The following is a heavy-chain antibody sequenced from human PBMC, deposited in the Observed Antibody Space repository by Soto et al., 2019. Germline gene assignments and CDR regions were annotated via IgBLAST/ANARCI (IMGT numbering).Heavy chain of an antibody. V-gene: IGHV4-31*03. CDR2: IYYSGST. J-gene: IGHJ6*02. CDR1: GGSISSGGYY. Sequence: PSETLSLTCTVSGGSISSGGYYWSWIRQHPGKGLEWIGYIYYSGSTYYNPSLKSRVTISVDTSKNQFSLKLSSVTAADTAVYWCARGYYVSGNYYKTTLVMDVWGQGTTVTVSS. D-gene: IGHD3-10*01. CDR3: ARGYYVSGNYYKTTLVMDV.